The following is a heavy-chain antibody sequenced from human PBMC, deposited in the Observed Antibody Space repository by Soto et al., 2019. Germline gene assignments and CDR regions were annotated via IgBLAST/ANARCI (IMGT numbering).Heavy chain of an antibody. CDR3: ARHGSY. J-gene: IGHJ4*02. V-gene: IGHV4-39*01. CDR1: GVSMNNTIYY. CDR2: IYFSGST. Sequence: SETLCLSCTVSGVSMNNTIYYWGWIRQSPGKGLEWNGTIYFSGSTYYNPSLKSRLTISIDRSKNQFSLRLTSVTAADTAVFYFARHGSYWGQGTLVTVSS.